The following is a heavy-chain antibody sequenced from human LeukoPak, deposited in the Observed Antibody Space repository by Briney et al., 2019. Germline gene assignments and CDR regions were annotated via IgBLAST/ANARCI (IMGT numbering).Heavy chain of an antibody. V-gene: IGHV3-53*01. CDR3: ARGPAGYN. CDR1: GLTVSSNH. Sequence: PGGSLRLSCAASGLTVSSNHMSWVRQAQGKGLEWVSVIYSGGSTDYADSVKGRFTISRDNSKNTLYLQMNSLRAEDTAVYHCARGPAGYNWGQGTLVTVSS. CDR2: IYSGGST. J-gene: IGHJ4*02. D-gene: IGHD1-1*01.